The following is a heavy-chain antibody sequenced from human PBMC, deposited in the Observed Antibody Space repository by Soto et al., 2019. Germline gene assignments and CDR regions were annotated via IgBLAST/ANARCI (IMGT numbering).Heavy chain of an antibody. CDR2: INAGNGNT. D-gene: IGHD3-3*01. CDR1: GYTFTSYA. Sequence: VKVSCKASGYTFTSYAMHWVRQAPGQRLEWMGWINAGNGNTKYSQKFQGRVTITRDTSASTAYMELSSLRSEDTAVYYCARAPSLRFLEWLLLAYWGQGTLVTVSS. J-gene: IGHJ4*02. CDR3: ARAPSLRFLEWLLLAY. V-gene: IGHV1-3*01.